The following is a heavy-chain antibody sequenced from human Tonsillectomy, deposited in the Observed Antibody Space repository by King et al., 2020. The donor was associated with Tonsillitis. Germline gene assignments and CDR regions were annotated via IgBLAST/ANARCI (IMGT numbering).Heavy chain of an antibody. CDR1: GFTFSSYA. V-gene: IGHV3-23*04. J-gene: IGHJ4*02. Sequence: VQLVESGGGLVQPGGSLRLSCAASGFTFSSYAMSWVRQAPGKGLEWVSAISGSGGSTYYADSVKGRFTISRDNSKNTLYLQMNSLRAEDTAVYYCAKRGPMLAYCGGDCLYYFDYWGQGTLVTVSS. CDR2: ISGSGGST. D-gene: IGHD2-21*02. CDR3: AKRGPMLAYCGGDCLYYFDY.